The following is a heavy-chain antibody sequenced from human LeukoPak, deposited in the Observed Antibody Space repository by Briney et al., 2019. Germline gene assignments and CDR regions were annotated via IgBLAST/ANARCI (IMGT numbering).Heavy chain of an antibody. Sequence: GESLKISCKGSGYSFTSYWIGWVRQMPGKGLEWMGIIYPGDSDTRYSLSFQGQVTISADKSISTAYLQWSSLKASDTAMYYCARLAGYCSGGSCHRPTDYWGQGTLVTVSS. V-gene: IGHV5-51*01. CDR2: IYPGDSDT. J-gene: IGHJ4*02. D-gene: IGHD2-15*01. CDR3: ARLAGYCSGGSCHRPTDY. CDR1: GYSFTSYW.